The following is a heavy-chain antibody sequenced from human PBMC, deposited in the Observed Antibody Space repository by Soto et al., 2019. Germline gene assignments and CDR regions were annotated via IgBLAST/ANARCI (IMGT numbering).Heavy chain of an antibody. CDR1: GFTFSSYA. Sequence: QVQLVESGGGVVQPGRSLRLSCAASGFTFSSYAMHWVRQAPGKGLEWVAVISYDGSNKYYADSVKGRFTISRDNSKNTLYLQMNSLRAEDTAVYHCARDSLYPPVVVAATPGYFDYWGQGTLVTVSS. V-gene: IGHV3-30-3*01. J-gene: IGHJ4*02. D-gene: IGHD2-15*01. CDR2: ISYDGSNK. CDR3: ARDSLYPPVVVAATPGYFDY.